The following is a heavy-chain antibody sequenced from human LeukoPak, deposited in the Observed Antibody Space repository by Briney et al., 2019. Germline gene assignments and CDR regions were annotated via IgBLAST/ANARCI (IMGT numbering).Heavy chain of an antibody. CDR2: INPSGGST. CDR1: GYTFTSYY. CDR3: ARDEIPGIDYDILTGTFDY. Sequence: ASVKVSCKASGYTFTSYYMHWVRQAPGRGLEWMGIINPSGGSTSYAQKFQGRVTMTRDTSTSTAYMELSSLRFEDTAVYYCARDEIPGIDYDILTGTFDYWGQGTLVTVSS. V-gene: IGHV1-46*01. J-gene: IGHJ4*02. D-gene: IGHD3-9*01.